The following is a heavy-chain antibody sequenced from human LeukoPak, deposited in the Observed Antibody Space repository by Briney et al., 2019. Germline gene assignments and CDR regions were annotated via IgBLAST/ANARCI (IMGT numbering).Heavy chain of an antibody. CDR1: GFTFSSYG. Sequence: PGRSLRLSCAASGFTFSSYGMHWVRQAPGKGLEWVAVISYDGSNKYYADSVKGRFTISRDNSKHTLYLQMNSLRAEDTAVYYCAKGVSESGGFDYWGQGTLVTVSS. V-gene: IGHV3-30*18. D-gene: IGHD1-26*01. CDR3: AKGVSESGGFDY. J-gene: IGHJ4*02. CDR2: ISYDGSNK.